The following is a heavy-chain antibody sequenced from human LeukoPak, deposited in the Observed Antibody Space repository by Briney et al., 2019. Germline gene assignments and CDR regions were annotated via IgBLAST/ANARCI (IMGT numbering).Heavy chain of an antibody. CDR3: AKDEEAYSSSLYGTFCDY. V-gene: IGHV3-23*01. CDR2: ISGSGGST. Sequence: PGGSLRLSRAASGFTFSSYAMSWVRQAPGEGLEWGSGISGSGGSTYYAASVKGRFTISRDNSKNTLYLRMSSLRAEDTAVYYCAKDEEAYSSSLYGTFCDYWGQGTLVTVSS. J-gene: IGHJ4*02. D-gene: IGHD6-13*01. CDR1: GFTFSSYA.